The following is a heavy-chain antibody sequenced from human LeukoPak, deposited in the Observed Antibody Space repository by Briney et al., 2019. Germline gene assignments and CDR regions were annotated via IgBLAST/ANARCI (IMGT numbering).Heavy chain of an antibody. D-gene: IGHD3-10*01. CDR2: TYYSGNT. J-gene: IGHJ4*02. V-gene: IGHV4-59*01. CDR3: ARGITMVRGVPFDY. CDR1: GGSISSYY. Sequence: PSETLSLTCTVSGGSISSYYWSWIRQPPEKGLEWIGYTYYSGNTNHNPSLKSRVAISVDTSKNQFSLRLTSVTAADTAVYYCARGITMVRGVPFDYWGQGTLVTVSS.